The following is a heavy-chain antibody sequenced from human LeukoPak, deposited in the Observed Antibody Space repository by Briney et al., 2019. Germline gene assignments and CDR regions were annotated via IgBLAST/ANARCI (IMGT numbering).Heavy chain of an antibody. D-gene: IGHD5-24*01. CDR3: AKDEDGLMPDY. Sequence: GGSLRLSCAASGFTFSSYAMHWVRQAPGKGLEWVAVISYDGSNKYYADSVKGRFTISRDNSKNTLYLQMNSLRAEDTAVYYCAKDEDGLMPDYWGQGTLVTVSS. CDR2: ISYDGSNK. J-gene: IGHJ4*02. V-gene: IGHV3-30*04. CDR1: GFTFSSYA.